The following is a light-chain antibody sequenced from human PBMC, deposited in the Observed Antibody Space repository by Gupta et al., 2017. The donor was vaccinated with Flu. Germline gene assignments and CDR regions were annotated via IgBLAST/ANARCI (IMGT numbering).Light chain of an antibody. V-gene: IGLV2-11*01. CDR3: CSLAGSYSWV. J-gene: IGLJ3*02. CDR1: SSDGGAYNY. CDR2: DVN. Sequence: QSALPQPRSVSGSPGPSASISCTGTSSDGGAYNYGSWYQQYPGKAPKLMISDVNKRPSGVPDRFSGSKSGNTAALTISGLQPEDEADYYCCSLAGSYSWVFGGGSKVTVL.